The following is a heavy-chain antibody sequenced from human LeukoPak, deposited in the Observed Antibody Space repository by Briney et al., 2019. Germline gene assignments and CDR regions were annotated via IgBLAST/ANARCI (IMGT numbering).Heavy chain of an antibody. Sequence: PGGSLRLSCAASGFTFSSYAMSWVRQAPGKGVEWVSAISGSGGSTYYADSVKGRFTISRDNSKNTLYLQMNSLRAEDTAVYYCASGMVRGVIQTPLYWGQGTLVTVSS. D-gene: IGHD3-10*01. CDR2: ISGSGGST. CDR3: ASGMVRGVIQTPLY. CDR1: GFTFSSYA. V-gene: IGHV3-23*01. J-gene: IGHJ4*02.